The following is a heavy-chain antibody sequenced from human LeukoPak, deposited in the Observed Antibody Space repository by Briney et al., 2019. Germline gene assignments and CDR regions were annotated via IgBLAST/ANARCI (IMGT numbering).Heavy chain of an antibody. Sequence: GRSLRLSCAASGFTFSSYGMHWVRQAPGKGLEWVAVIWYGGSNKYYADSVKGRFTISRDNSKNTLYLQMNSLRAEDTAVYYCARGPYSSSSPFDYWGQGTLVTVSS. CDR3: ARGPYSSSSPFDY. D-gene: IGHD6-6*01. CDR2: IWYGGSNK. V-gene: IGHV3-33*01. J-gene: IGHJ4*02. CDR1: GFTFSSYG.